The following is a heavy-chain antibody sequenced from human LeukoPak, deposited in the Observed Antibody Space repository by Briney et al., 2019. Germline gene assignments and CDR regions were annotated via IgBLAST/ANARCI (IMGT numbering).Heavy chain of an antibody. J-gene: IGHJ4*02. CDR2: ISGSGGST. D-gene: IGHD2/OR15-2a*01. CDR3: AKTGTTAFDY. CDR1: GFTLSSLA. Sequence: GSLRLSCAASGFTLSSLAMHWVRQAPGKGLEWVSAISGSGGSTYYADSVKGRFTISRDNSKNTLYLQMNSLRAEDTAVYYCAKTGTTAFDYWGQGTLVTVSS. V-gene: IGHV3-23*01.